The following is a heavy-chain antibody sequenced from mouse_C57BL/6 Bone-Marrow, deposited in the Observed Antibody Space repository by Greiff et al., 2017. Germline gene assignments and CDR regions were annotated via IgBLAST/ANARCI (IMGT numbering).Heavy chain of an antibody. J-gene: IGHJ4*01. Sequence: EVMLVESGGGLVQPGGSLKLSCAASGFTFSDYYMYWVRQTPEKRLEWVAYISNGGGRTYYPDTVKGRFTISRDNAKNTLYLQMSRLKSEDTAMYYCARQGNYLFYAMDYWGQGTSVTVSS. CDR1: GFTFSDYY. D-gene: IGHD2-1*01. CDR3: ARQGNYLFYAMDY. V-gene: IGHV5-12*01. CDR2: ISNGGGRT.